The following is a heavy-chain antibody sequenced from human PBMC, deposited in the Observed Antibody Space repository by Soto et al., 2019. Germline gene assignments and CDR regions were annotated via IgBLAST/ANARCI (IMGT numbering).Heavy chain of an antibody. CDR1: GYTFTGYY. D-gene: IGHD3-16*01. CDR2: INPTGGST. CDR3: ARELPDGLGY. Sequence: VASVKVSCKASGYTFTGYYMHWVRQAPGQGLEWMGIINPTGGSTTYAQKFQGRVTMTRDTSTSTVYMELSSLRSEDTAVYYCARELPDGLGYWSQGTLVTVSS. J-gene: IGHJ4*02. V-gene: IGHV1-46*01.